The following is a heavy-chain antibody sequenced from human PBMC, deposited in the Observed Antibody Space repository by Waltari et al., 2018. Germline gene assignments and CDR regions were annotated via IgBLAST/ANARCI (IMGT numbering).Heavy chain of an antibody. CDR2: VYTTGTT. V-gene: IGHV4-4*07. J-gene: IGHJ1*01. D-gene: IGHD3-16*01. CDR1: GVSISDYY. CDR3: ARGYSDDGGEYFQH. Sequence: QVQLQESGPRLVEPWETLSLTCRISGVSISDYYWSWIRQPAGKGLEFIGRVYTTGTTDYNPAFRRRGTVSVDTSKNHFSLRLTSVTAADTAIYYCARGYSDDGGEYFQHWGQGTLVTVSS.